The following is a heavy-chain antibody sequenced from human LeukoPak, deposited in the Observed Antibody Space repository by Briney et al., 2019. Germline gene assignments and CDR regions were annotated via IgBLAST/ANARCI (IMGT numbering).Heavy chain of an antibody. J-gene: IGHJ4*02. D-gene: IGHD3-10*01. CDR1: GGSFSGYY. CDR2: INHSGST. Sequence: KASETLSLTCAVYGGSFSGYYWSWIRQPPGKGLEWIGEINHSGSTNYNPSLKSRVTISVDTSKNQSSLKLSSVTAADTAVYYCAGYYGSGSGLDYWGQGTLVTVSS. CDR3: AGYYGSGSGLDY. V-gene: IGHV4-34*01.